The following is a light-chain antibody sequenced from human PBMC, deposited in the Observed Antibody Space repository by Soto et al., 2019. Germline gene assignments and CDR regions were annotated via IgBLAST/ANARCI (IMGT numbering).Light chain of an antibody. CDR3: GTWDSSLTVVL. V-gene: IGLV1-51*01. CDR2: DNN. J-gene: IGLJ2*01. CDR1: SSNIGNNY. Sequence: QSVLTQPPSVSAPPGQRVTISCSGSSSNIGNNYVSWYQQFPGTAPKLLIYDNNKRPSGIPDRFSGSKSGTSATLGITGLQTGDEADYYCGTWDSSLTVVLFGGGTQLNVL.